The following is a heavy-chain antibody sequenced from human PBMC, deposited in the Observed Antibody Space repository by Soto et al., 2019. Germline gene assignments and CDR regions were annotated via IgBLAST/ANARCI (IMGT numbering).Heavy chain of an antibody. Sequence: QVQLVESGGGVVQPGRSLRLSCVASGFSFRTYPMHWVRQAPGKGLEWVAIISYDGGDKYYADSVRGRFTISRDNSKNTLYMQMNSLRPEDTAVYYCAREMVAPENYYYGLDVWGQGTTVTVSS. CDR1: GFSFRTYP. CDR2: ISYDGGDK. CDR3: AREMVAPENYYYGLDV. V-gene: IGHV3-30-3*01. D-gene: IGHD2-15*01. J-gene: IGHJ6*02.